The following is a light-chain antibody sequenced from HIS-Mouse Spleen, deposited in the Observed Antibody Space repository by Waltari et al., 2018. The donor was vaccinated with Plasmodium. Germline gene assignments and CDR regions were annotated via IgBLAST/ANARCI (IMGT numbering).Light chain of an antibody. Sequence: EIVMTQSTATLSLSPGERAPLSCRASQSVSSSYLSWYQQKPGQAPRLLIYGASTRATGIPARFSGSGSGTDFTLTISSLQPEDFAVYYCQQDYNLPYTFGQGTKLEIK. V-gene: IGKV3D-7*01. CDR3: QQDYNLPYT. J-gene: IGKJ2*01. CDR2: GAS. CDR1: QSVSSSY.